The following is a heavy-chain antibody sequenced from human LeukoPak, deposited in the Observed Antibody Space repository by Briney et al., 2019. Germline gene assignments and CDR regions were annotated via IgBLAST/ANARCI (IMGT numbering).Heavy chain of an antibody. V-gene: IGHV3-30-3*01. CDR1: GFTFSSYA. J-gene: IGHJ4*02. CDR3: ARDPTGHSSSWYHDDY. D-gene: IGHD6-13*01. CDR2: ISYDGSNK. Sequence: GGSLRLSCAASGFTFSSYAMPWVRQAPGKGLEWVAVISYDGSNKYYADSVKGRFTISRDNSKNTLYLQMNSLRAEDTAVYYCARDPTGHSSSWYHDDYWGQGTLVTVSS.